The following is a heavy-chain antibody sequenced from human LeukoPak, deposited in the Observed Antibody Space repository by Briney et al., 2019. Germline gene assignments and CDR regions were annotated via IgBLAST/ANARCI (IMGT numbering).Heavy chain of an antibody. Sequence: GGSLRLSCAASGFTFSSYWMSWVRQAPGKGLEWVANIKQDGSEKYYVDSVKGRFTISRDNAKNSLYLQMNSLRAEATAVYYCASLPGSYSAFDIWGQGTMVTVSS. V-gene: IGHV3-7*01. CDR3: ASLPGSYSAFDI. CDR1: GFTFSSYW. J-gene: IGHJ3*02. D-gene: IGHD1-26*01. CDR2: IKQDGSEK.